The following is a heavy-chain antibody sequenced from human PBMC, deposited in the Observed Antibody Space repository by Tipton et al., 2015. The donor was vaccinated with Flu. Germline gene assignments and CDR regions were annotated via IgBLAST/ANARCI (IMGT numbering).Heavy chain of an antibody. CDR2: ISAYNGNT. V-gene: IGHV1-18*04. D-gene: IGHD4-11*01. CDR3: AGSNLRGEYYYYYMDV. CDR1: GYTFTSYG. J-gene: IGHJ6*03. Sequence: QSGAEVKKPGASVKVSCKASGYTFTSYGISWVRQAPGQGLEWMGWISAYNGNTNYAQKLQGRVTMTTDTSTSTAYMELRSLRSDDTAVYYCAGSNLRGEYYYYYMDVWGKGTTVTVSS.